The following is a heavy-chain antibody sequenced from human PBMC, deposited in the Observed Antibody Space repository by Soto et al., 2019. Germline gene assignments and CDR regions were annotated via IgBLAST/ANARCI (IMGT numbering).Heavy chain of an antibody. V-gene: IGHV4-39*01. Sequence: SETLSLTCTVADCAISGSSYYRGWIRQHPGKGLEWIGSIYYSGSTYYNPSLKSRVTISVDTSKNQFSLKLSSVTAADTAVYYCARLEGYCSSTSCQNYYYYYGMDVWGQGTTVTVSS. CDR1: DCAISGSSYY. D-gene: IGHD2-2*01. CDR3: ARLEGYCSSTSCQNYYYYYGMDV. J-gene: IGHJ6*02. CDR2: IYYSGST.